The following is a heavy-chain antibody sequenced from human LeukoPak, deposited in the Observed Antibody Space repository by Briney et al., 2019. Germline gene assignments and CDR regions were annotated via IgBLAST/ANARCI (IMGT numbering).Heavy chain of an antibody. V-gene: IGHV3-23*01. CDR3: AKGPVAVAGYEYYFDY. CDR1: GFTFSSYA. Sequence: GSLRLSCAASGFTFSSYAMSWVRQAPGKGLEWVSAISGSGGSTYYADSVKGRFTISRDNSKNTLYLQMNSLRAEDTAVYYCAKGPVAVAGYEYYFDYWGQGTLVTVSS. D-gene: IGHD6-19*01. CDR2: ISGSGGST. J-gene: IGHJ4*02.